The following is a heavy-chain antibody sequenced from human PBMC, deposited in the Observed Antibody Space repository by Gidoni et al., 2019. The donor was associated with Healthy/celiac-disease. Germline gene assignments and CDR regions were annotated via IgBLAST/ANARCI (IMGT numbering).Heavy chain of an antibody. Sequence: QVQLVESGGVVVQPGRSLRLSCSASGFTFSSYGMLWVRQAPGKGLEWVAVISYDGSNKYYADSVKGRFTISRDNSKNTLYLQMNSLRAEDTAVYYCAGPTRPLGDYGMDVWGQGTTVTVSS. CDR2: ISYDGSNK. V-gene: IGHV3-30*03. CDR3: AGPTRPLGDYGMDV. J-gene: IGHJ6*02. CDR1: GFTFSSYG. D-gene: IGHD3-16*01.